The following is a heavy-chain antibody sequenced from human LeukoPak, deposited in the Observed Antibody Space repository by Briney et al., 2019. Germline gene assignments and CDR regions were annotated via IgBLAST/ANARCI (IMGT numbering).Heavy chain of an antibody. D-gene: IGHD3-10*01. J-gene: IGHJ4*02. V-gene: IGHV4-4*07. CDR2: IYTSGST. CDR1: GGSISSYY. CDR3: ARADGSGSSLYYFDY. Sequence: SETLSLTCTVSGGSISSYYWSWIRQPAGKGLEWIGRIYTSGSTNYNPSLKSRVTISVDTSKNQFSLKLSSVTAADTAVYYCARADGSGSSLYYFDYWGQGTLVTVSS.